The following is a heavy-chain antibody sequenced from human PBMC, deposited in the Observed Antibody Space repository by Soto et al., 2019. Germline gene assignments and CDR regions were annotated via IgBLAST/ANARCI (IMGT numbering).Heavy chain of an antibody. CDR2: IIPILGIA. Sequence: SVKVSCKASGGTFSSYTISWVRQAPGQGLEWMGRIIPILGIANYAQKFQGRVTITADKSTSTAYMELSSLRSEDTAVYYCAAEHGTYYYGSGSYLPWGQGTLVTVSS. CDR1: GGTFSSYT. J-gene: IGHJ5*02. V-gene: IGHV1-69*02. CDR3: AAEHGTYYYGSGSYLP. D-gene: IGHD3-10*01.